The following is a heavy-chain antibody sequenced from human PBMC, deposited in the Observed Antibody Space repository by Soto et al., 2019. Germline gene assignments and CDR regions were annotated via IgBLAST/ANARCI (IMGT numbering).Heavy chain of an antibody. CDR2: IKSKTDGGTT. V-gene: IGHV3-15*01. CDR3: TTKYYDFWSLN. Sequence: GGSLRLSCAASGFTFSNAWMSWVRQAPGKGLEWVGRIKSKTDGGTTDYAAPVKGRSTISRDDSKNTLYLQMNILKTEDTAVYYCTTKYYDFWSLNWGQGTLVTVSS. CDR1: GFTFSNAW. J-gene: IGHJ4*02. D-gene: IGHD3-3*01.